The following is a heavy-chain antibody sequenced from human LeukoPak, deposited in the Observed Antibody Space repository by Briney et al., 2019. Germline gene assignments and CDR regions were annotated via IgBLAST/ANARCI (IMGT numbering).Heavy chain of an antibody. D-gene: IGHD2-15*01. Sequence: GGSPRLSCAASGFTFSSYGMHWVRQAPGKGLEWVAVISYDGSNKYYADSVKGRFTISRDNSNNTLYLQMNSLRAEDTAVYYCARRRSGGSSYYFDYWGQGTLVTVSS. CDR3: ARRRSGGSSYYFDY. V-gene: IGHV3-30*03. CDR2: ISYDGSNK. CDR1: GFTFSSYG. J-gene: IGHJ4*02.